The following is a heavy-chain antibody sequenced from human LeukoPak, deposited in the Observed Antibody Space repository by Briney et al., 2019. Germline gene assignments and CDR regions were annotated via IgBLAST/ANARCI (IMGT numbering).Heavy chain of an antibody. D-gene: IGHD1-26*01. V-gene: IGHV3-21*01. Sequence: GGSLILSSAASGFTFSDYSMNWVRQAPGRGLEWVSSISSISTYISYADSVKGRFTISRDNAKNSLYLQMNSLRAEDTAVYYCARLSVGGSYSGIYYFNYWGQGTLVTVSS. J-gene: IGHJ4*02. CDR3: ARLSVGGSYSGIYYFNY. CDR1: GFTFSDYS. CDR2: ISSISTYI.